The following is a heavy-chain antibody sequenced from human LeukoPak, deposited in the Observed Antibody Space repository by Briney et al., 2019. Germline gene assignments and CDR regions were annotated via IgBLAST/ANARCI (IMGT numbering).Heavy chain of an antibody. Sequence: QPGGSLILSCAASGFTFSSYGMHWVRQAPGKGLEWVAVIRYDGSNKYYADSVKGRFTISRDNSKNTLYLQMNSLRAEDTAVYYCAKDGLYYDSSGYQSLKPKLDYWGQGTLVTVSS. D-gene: IGHD3-22*01. CDR2: IRYDGSNK. CDR3: AKDGLYYDSSGYQSLKPKLDY. V-gene: IGHV3-30*02. CDR1: GFTFSSYG. J-gene: IGHJ4*02.